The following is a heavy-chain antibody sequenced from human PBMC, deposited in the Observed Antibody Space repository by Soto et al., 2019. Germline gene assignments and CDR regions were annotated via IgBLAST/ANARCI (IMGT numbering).Heavy chain of an antibody. D-gene: IGHD1-1*01. J-gene: IGHJ6*02. CDR3: ASWSAWNPLYYHGMDV. Sequence: QVHLLQSGAEVKKPGSSLKVSCKVSGGAFTNYSLNWVRHSPGQGLEWLGGIIPLHNTSNYSEKFVGRLSVTADISPSTVYMHLSGLTSGDTATYYCASWSAWNPLYYHGMDVWGQGTTVTVSS. CDR1: GGAFTNYS. V-gene: IGHV1-69*06. CDR2: IIPLHNTS.